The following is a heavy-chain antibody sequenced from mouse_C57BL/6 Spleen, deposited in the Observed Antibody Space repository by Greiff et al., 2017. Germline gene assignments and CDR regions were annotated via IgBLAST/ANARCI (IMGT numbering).Heavy chain of an antibody. D-gene: IGHD2-12*01. J-gene: IGHJ2*01. CDR2: ISGGGGNT. CDR3: ARHPRELLGDY. CDR1: GFTFSSYT. Sequence: EVQRVESGGGLVKPGGSLKLSCAASGFTFSSYTMSWVRQTPEKRLEWVATISGGGGNTYYPDSVKGRFTISRDNAKNTLYLQMSSLRSEDTALYYCARHPRELLGDYWGQGTTLTVSS. V-gene: IGHV5-9*01.